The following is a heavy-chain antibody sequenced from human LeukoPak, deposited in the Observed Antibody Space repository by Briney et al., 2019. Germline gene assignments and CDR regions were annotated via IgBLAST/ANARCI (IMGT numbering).Heavy chain of an antibody. CDR2: IYYSGST. D-gene: IGHD6-13*01. V-gene: IGHV4-39*01. CDR1: GGSISSSSYY. Sequence: SETLSLTCTVSGGSISSSSYYWGWIRQPPGKGLEWIGSIYYSGSTYYNPSLKSRVTISVDTSKNQFSLKLSSVTAADTAVYYCARRGYPSWYAGYWGQGTLVTVSS. CDR3: ARRGYPSWYAGY. J-gene: IGHJ4*02.